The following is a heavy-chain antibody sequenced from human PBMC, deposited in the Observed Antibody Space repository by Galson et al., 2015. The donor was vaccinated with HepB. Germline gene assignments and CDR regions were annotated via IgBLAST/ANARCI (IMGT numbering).Heavy chain of an antibody. Sequence: SLRLSCAASGFTFSSYGMHWVRQAPGKGLEWVAVISYDGSNKYYADSVKGRFTISRDNSKNTLYLQMNSLRAEDTAVYYCAKTYCSGGSCYFYYYYYGMDVWGQGTTVTVSS. D-gene: IGHD2-15*01. CDR1: GFTFSSYG. V-gene: IGHV3-30*18. CDR3: AKTYCSGGSCYFYYYYYGMDV. J-gene: IGHJ6*02. CDR2: ISYDGSNK.